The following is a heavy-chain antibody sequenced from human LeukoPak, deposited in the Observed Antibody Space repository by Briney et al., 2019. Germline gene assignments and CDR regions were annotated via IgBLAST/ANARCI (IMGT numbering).Heavy chain of an antibody. V-gene: IGHV4-39*01. D-gene: IGHD3-10*02. J-gene: IGHJ6*04. CDR1: DGSITTADYY. CDR3: AELGITMIGGV. Sequence: SETLSLTCTVSDGSITTADYYWGWIRQPPGKGLEWIGTIYYGGSTYYNMSLRGRVTIFVDSSKNQFSLKLTSLTAADTAVYYCAELGITMIGGVWGKGTTVTISS. CDR2: IYYGGST.